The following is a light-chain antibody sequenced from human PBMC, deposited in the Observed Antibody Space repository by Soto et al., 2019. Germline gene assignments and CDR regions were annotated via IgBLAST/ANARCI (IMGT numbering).Light chain of an antibody. CDR3: SSYTTTTALV. J-gene: IGLJ1*01. CDR2: EVT. Sequence: SVLTQPSSVSGSPGQSITISCTGTSSDVGAYDFVSWYQQHPGKAPKLVISEVTNRPSGISDRFSGSKSGNTASLTISGLQADDEASYYCSSYTTTTALVFGSGTRSPS. CDR1: SSDVGAYDF. V-gene: IGLV2-14*01.